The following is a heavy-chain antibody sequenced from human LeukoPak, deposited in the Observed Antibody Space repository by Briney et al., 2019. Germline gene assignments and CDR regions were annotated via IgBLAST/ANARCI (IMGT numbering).Heavy chain of an antibody. Sequence: PSQTLSLTCTVSGGSISSGSYYWSWIRQPAGKGLEWIGRIYTSGSTNYNPSLKSRVTISVDTSKNQFSLELSSVTAADTAVYYCARVGDLGAFDIWGQGTMVTVSS. CDR2: IYTSGST. D-gene: IGHD3-3*01. CDR3: ARVGDLGAFDI. V-gene: IGHV4-61*02. CDR1: GGSISSGSYY. J-gene: IGHJ3*02.